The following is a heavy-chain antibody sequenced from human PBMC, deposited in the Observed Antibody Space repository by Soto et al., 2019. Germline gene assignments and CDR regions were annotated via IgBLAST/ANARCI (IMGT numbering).Heavy chain of an antibody. V-gene: IGHV4-39*01. J-gene: IGHJ4*02. CDR2: IYYSGST. CDR3: ARRESGYYDILTGNPFDY. CDR1: GGSISSSSYY. Sequence: SSETLSLTCTVSGGSISSSSYYWGWIRQPPGKGLEWIGSIYYSGSTYYNPSLKSRVTISVDTSKNQFSLKLSSVTAADTAVYYCARRESGYYDILTGNPFDYWGQGTLVTVS. D-gene: IGHD3-9*01.